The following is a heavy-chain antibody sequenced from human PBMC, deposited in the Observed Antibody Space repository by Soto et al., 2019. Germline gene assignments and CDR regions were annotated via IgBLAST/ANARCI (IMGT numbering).Heavy chain of an antibody. CDR2: ITGSGGST. J-gene: IGHJ6*02. D-gene: IGHD3-3*01. CDR1: VFTFNTYV. CDR3: VKDRSASFIFGAVIGVDV. Sequence: GGSLRLSCSASVFTFNTYVMCWVRQAPGKGLEWVSAITGSGGSTYYADSVKGRFTISRDNAKNTLYLQMNSLRGEDTAVYYCVKDRSASFIFGAVIGVDVWGQGATVTVSS. V-gene: IGHV3-23*01.